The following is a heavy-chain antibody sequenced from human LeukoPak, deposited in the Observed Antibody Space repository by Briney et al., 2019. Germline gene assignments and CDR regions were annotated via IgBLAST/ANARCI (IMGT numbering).Heavy chain of an antibody. D-gene: IGHD5-18*01. CDR3: ARGGYSYGHNYYYYYMDV. CDR2: MNPNSGNT. Sequence: SVKVSCKASGYTFTSYDINWVRQATGQGLEWMGWMNPNSGNTGYAQKFQGRVTMTRNSSISTAYMELSSLRSEDTAVYYCARGGYSYGHNYYYYYMDVWGKGATVTVSS. J-gene: IGHJ6*03. V-gene: IGHV1-8*01. CDR1: GYTFTSYD.